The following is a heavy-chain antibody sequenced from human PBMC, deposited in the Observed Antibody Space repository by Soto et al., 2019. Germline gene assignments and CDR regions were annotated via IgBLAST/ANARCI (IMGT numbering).Heavy chain of an antibody. D-gene: IGHD6-13*01. CDR3: AKDCRSIAAAGIDY. V-gene: IGHV3-9*01. CDR1: GFTFDDYA. CDR2: ISWNSGSI. Sequence: EVQLVESGGGLVQPGRSLRLSCAASGFTFDDYAMHWVRQAPGKGLEWVSGISWNSGSIGYADSVKGRFTISRDNAKNSLDLQMNSLRAEDTALYYCAKDCRSIAAAGIDYWGQGTLVTVSS. J-gene: IGHJ4*02.